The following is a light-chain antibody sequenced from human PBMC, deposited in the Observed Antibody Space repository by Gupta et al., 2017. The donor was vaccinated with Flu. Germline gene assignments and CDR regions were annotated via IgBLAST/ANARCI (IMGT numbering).Light chain of an antibody. CDR1: IIGNEP. CDR2: DDS. J-gene: IGLJ3*02. Sequence: VVAQPPSVSVAPGQTARLAFGGDIIGNEPVHWYQQKAGQAPVLVVYDDSDRPSEIPERFSGSHSGTTATLTISRVEAGDEADYYCQVWDGTRDQGVFGGGTQLTVL. CDR3: QVWDGTRDQGV. V-gene: IGLV3-21*02.